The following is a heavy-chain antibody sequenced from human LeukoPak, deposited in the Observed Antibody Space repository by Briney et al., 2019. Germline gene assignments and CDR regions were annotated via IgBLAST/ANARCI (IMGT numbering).Heavy chain of an antibody. J-gene: IGHJ4*02. CDR2: IYYSGST. Sequence: SETLSLTCTVSGGSISSSSYYWGWIRQPPGKGLEWIGSIYYSGSTYYNPSLKSRVTISVDTSKNQFSLKLSSVTAADTAVYYCASHNRYDFWSGYSLDYWGQGTLVTVSS. CDR3: ASHNRYDFWSGYSLDY. CDR1: GGSISSSSYY. D-gene: IGHD3-3*01. V-gene: IGHV4-39*01.